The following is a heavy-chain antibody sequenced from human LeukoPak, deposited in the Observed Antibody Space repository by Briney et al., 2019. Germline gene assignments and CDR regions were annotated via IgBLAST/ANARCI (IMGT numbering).Heavy chain of an antibody. D-gene: IGHD2-8*01. J-gene: IGHJ4*02. CDR2: IKQDGSEK. V-gene: IGHV3-7*04. CDR1: GFXFSSYW. Sequence: GGSLRLSCAASGFXFSSYWISWVRQAPGKGLEWVANIKQDGSEKYYVDSVKGRFTISRDNAKNSLYLQMNSLRAEDTAVYYCARDRLGCVYWGQGTLVTVSS. CDR3: ARDRLGCVY.